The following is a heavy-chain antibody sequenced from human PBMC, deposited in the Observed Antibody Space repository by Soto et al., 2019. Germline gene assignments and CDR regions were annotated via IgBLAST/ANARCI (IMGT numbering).Heavy chain of an antibody. J-gene: IGHJ4*02. D-gene: IGHD2-15*01. V-gene: IGHV1-69*01. CDR1: GGTFSSYA. CDR2: IIPIFGTA. Sequence: ASVKVSCKASGGTFSSYAISWVRQAPGQGLEWMGGIIPIFGTATYAQKFQGRVTITADESTSTAYMELSSLRSEDTAVYYCARASIVVVVAAIHYFDYWGQGTLVTVSS. CDR3: ARASIVVVVAAIHYFDY.